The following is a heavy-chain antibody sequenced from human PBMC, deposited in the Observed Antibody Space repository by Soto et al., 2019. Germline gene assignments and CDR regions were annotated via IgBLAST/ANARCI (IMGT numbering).Heavy chain of an antibody. CDR1: GFTFSNAW. D-gene: IGHD6-19*01. CDR3: TTDFNPDSSAYSPPVFQH. Sequence: GGSLRLSCAASGFTFSNAWMNWVRQAPGKGLEWVGRVKSKTDGGTIDYAAPVKGRFTISRDDSKNTLYLQMNSLKTEDTAVYYCTTDFNPDSSAYSPPVFQHWGQGTLVTVSS. V-gene: IGHV3-15*07. CDR2: VKSKTDGGTI. J-gene: IGHJ1*01.